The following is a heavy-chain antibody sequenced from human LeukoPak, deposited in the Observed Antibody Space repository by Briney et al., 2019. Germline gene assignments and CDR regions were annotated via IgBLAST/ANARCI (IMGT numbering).Heavy chain of an antibody. CDR1: GFTFSSYW. CDR3: AMSVFGSYYLGY. CDR2: IEQDGSER. J-gene: IGHJ4*02. D-gene: IGHD2-15*01. V-gene: IGHV3-7*01. Sequence: GGSLRLSCAASGFTFSSYWMSWVRQAPGKGLEWVANIEQDGSERYYVDSVKGRFTISRDNAKNSLYLQMNSLRAEDTAVYYCAMSVFGSYYLGYWGQGTLVTVSS.